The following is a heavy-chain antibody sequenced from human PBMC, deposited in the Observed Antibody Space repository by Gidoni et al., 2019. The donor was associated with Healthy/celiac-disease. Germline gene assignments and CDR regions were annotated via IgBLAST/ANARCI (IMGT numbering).Heavy chain of an antibody. D-gene: IGHD6-19*01. CDR1: GGPFSSYA. CDR2: IIPIFGTA. Sequence: QVQLVQSGAEVQKPGSSVKVSCKASGGPFSSYAISWVRQAPGQGLEWMGGIIPIFGTANYAQKFQGRVTITADKSTSTAYMELSSLRSEDTAVYYCARNEVAGPKIRPWGWDYWGQGTLVTVSS. CDR3: ARNEVAGPKIRPWGWDY. V-gene: IGHV1-69*06. J-gene: IGHJ4*02.